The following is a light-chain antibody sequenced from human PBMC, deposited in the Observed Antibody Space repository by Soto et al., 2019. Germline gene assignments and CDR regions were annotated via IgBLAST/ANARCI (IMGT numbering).Light chain of an antibody. CDR1: SSNVGGYNY. J-gene: IGLJ2*01. Sequence: QSALTQPASVSGSPGQSITISCTESSSNVGGYNYVSWYQQHPGKAPKLMIYEVSDRPSGVSNRFSGSKSGNTASLIISGLQAEDEADYYCSSYTSSNTVVFGGGTKLTVL. V-gene: IGLV2-14*01. CDR3: SSYTSSNTVV. CDR2: EVS.